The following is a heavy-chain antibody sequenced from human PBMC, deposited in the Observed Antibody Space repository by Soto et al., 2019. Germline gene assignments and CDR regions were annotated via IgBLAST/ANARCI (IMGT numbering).Heavy chain of an antibody. V-gene: IGHV5-10-1*01. CDR2: IDPSDSYT. J-gene: IGHJ4*02. D-gene: IGHD3-22*01. CDR3: ARHLTYDSSGPNLDY. Sequence: GESLKISCKGSGYSFTSYWISWVRQMPGKGPEWMGRIDPSDSYTNYSPSFQGHVTISADKSISTAYLQWSSLKASDTAMYYCARHLTYDSSGPNLDYWGQGTLVTVSS. CDR1: GYSFTSYW.